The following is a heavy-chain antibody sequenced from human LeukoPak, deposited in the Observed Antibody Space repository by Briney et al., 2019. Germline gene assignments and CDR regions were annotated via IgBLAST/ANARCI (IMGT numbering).Heavy chain of an antibody. CDR3: ARGLYCGGDCYPPYFDY. J-gene: IGHJ4*02. Sequence: TGGSLRLSCGASGFTFSDYYMSWIRQAPGKGLEWVSYISGGGRPIYYADSVKGRFTSSRDNAKNLVYLQMNNLRAEDTAVYYCARGLYCGGDCYPPYFDYWGQGTLVTVSS. CDR2: ISGGGRPI. CDR1: GFTFSDYY. V-gene: IGHV3-11*01. D-gene: IGHD2-21*02.